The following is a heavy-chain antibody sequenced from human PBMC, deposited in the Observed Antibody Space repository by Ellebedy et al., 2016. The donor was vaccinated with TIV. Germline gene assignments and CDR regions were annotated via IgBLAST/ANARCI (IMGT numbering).Heavy chain of an antibody. Sequence: SETLSLTCTVSTGSFLSASYSWSWIRQPPGKGLEWIGEINHSGSTNYSPSLKSRVTISVDTSKKQFSLKLSSVTAADTAVYYCARNFDLWGRGTLVTVSS. CDR1: TGSFLSASYS. V-gene: IGHV4-34*01. CDR2: INHSGST. J-gene: IGHJ2*01. CDR3: ARNFDL.